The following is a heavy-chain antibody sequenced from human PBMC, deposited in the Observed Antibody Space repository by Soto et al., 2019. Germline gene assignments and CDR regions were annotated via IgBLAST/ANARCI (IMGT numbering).Heavy chain of an antibody. Sequence: ASVKVSCKASGYTFTCYSMHWVRQAPGQRLEWMGWINAGNGNTKYSQKFQGRVTITRDTSASTAYMELSSLRSDDTAVYYCARGGSLYWYFDLWGRGTLVTVSS. CDR3: ARGGSLYWYFDL. D-gene: IGHD1-26*01. V-gene: IGHV1-3*01. CDR2: INAGNGNT. CDR1: GYTFTCYS. J-gene: IGHJ2*01.